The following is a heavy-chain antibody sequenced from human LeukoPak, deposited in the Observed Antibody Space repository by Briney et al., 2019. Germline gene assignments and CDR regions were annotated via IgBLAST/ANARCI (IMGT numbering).Heavy chain of an antibody. D-gene: IGHD3-10*01. CDR2: FDPQEGKS. J-gene: IGHJ5*02. CDR1: AYSKNEFY. CDR3: ARAMVRGVPYP. V-gene: IGHV1-24*01. Sequence: ASVKVSCTVSAYSKNEFYRHWVRQAPGKGLEWMGGFDPQEGKSIYAQKFQGRVSMTDDTFADTVFMELRSLTSEDTAVYYCARAMVRGVPYPWGQGTLVTVSS.